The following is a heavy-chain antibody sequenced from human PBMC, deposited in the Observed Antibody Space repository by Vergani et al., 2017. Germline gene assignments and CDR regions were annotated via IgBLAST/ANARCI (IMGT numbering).Heavy chain of an antibody. CDR2: IKSKTDGGTT. CDR3: AKVLTSPRIPKELGFDF. J-gene: IGHJ4*02. Sequence: EVQLVESGGGLVKPGGSLRLSCAASGFTFSNDWMSCVRQAPGKGLEWVGRIKSKTDGGTTDYAAPVKGRFTISRDNSKNTVYLQMNSLKAEDTAIYYCAKVLTSPRIPKELGFDFWGQGALVTVSS. CDR1: GFTFSNDW. V-gene: IGHV3-15*01. D-gene: IGHD1-7*01.